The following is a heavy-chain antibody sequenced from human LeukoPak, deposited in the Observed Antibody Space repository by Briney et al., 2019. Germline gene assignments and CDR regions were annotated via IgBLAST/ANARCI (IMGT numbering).Heavy chain of an antibody. D-gene: IGHD3-22*01. Sequence: SVKVSCKASGGTFSSYAISWVRQAPGQGLEWMGGIIPIFGTANYAQKFQGRVTITADESTSTAYMELSSLRSEDTAVYYCARDPDSSGYSMNNDYWGQGTLVTVSS. V-gene: IGHV1-69*13. J-gene: IGHJ4*02. CDR2: IIPIFGTA. CDR3: ARDPDSSGYSMNNDY. CDR1: GGTFSSYA.